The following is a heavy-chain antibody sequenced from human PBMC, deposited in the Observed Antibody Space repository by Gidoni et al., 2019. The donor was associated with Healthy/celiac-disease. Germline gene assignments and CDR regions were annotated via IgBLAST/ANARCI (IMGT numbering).Heavy chain of an antibody. D-gene: IGHD3-10*01. CDR3: ANPSRGVISH. J-gene: IGHJ4*02. CDR1: RFTFSSSA. V-gene: IGHV3-23*01. Sequence: EVQLLESGGGLVQPGGSLRLSCAASRFTFSSSAMGWVRQAAGKGLGGVSDISGSGGSTYYADSVKGRFTISRDNSKNTLYLQMNSLRAEDTAVYYCANPSRGVISHWGQGTLVTVSS. CDR2: ISGSGGST.